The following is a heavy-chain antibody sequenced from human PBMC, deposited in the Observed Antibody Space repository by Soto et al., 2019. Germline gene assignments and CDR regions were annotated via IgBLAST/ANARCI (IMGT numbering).Heavy chain of an antibody. CDR2: IYYSGST. J-gene: IGHJ5*02. CDR3: ANIVVVPAARFNWFDP. D-gene: IGHD2-2*01. CDR1: GGSISSSSYY. Sequence: QLQLQESGPGLVKPSETLSLTCTVSGGSISSSSYYWGWIRQPPGKGLEWIGSIYYSGSTYYNPSLKSRVTISVDTSKNQFSLKLSSVTAADTAVYYCANIVVVPAARFNWFDPWGQGTLVTVSS. V-gene: IGHV4-39*01.